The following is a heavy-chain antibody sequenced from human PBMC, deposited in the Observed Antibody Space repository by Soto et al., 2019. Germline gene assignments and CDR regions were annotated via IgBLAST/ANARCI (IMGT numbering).Heavy chain of an antibody. V-gene: IGHV5-51*01. CDR3: ARPGLEHDPDPYFDY. CDR2: IYPGDSDT. D-gene: IGHD1-1*01. Sequence: PGESLKISCKGSGYSFTSYWIGWVRQMPGKGLEWMGIIYPGDSDTRYSPSFQGQVTISADKSISTAYLQWSSLKASDTAMYYCARPGLEHDPDPYFDYWGQGTLVTVSS. CDR1: GYSFTSYW. J-gene: IGHJ4*02.